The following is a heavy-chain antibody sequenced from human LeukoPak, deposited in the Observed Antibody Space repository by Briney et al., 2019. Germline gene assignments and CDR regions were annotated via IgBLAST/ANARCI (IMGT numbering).Heavy chain of an antibody. D-gene: IGHD2-2*03. CDR2: ISWNSGSI. Sequence: GESLRLSCAASGFTFDDYAMHWVRQAPGKGLEWVSGISWNSGSIGYADSVKGRFTISRDNAKNSLYLQMNSLRAEDTALYYCARVGYCSSTSCLYYFDYWGQGTLVTVSS. J-gene: IGHJ4*02. CDR1: GFTFDDYA. CDR3: ARVGYCSSTSCLYYFDY. V-gene: IGHV3-9*01.